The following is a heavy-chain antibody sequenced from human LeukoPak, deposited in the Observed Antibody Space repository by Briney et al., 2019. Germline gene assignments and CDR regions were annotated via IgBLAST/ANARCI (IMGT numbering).Heavy chain of an antibody. CDR1: GFNFRAYW. D-gene: IGHD2-21*01. J-gene: IGHJ4*02. CDR3: AKEGPYCGGDCYVSHFDY. V-gene: IGHV3-30*02. Sequence: GGSLRLSCTTSGFNFRAYWMAWVRQAPGKGLEWVAFIRYDGSNKYYADSVKGRFTISRDNSKNTLYLQMNSLRAEDTAVYYCAKEGPYCGGDCYVSHFDYWGQGTLVTVSS. CDR2: IRYDGSNK.